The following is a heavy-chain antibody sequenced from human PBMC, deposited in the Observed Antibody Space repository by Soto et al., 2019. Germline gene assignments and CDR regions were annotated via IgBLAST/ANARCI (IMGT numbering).Heavy chain of an antibody. CDR2: ISCNSGSI. V-gene: IGHV3-9*01. CDR3: AKGYYYDSSALDAFDI. J-gene: IGHJ3*02. D-gene: IGHD3-22*01. Sequence: GGSLGLACAAPGFTLGTYGMTWAGQAPGKGLEWVSGISCNSGSIGYADSVKGRFTISRDNAKNSLYLQMNSLRAEDTALYYCAKGYYYDSSALDAFDIWGQGTMVTVSS. CDR1: GFTLGTYG.